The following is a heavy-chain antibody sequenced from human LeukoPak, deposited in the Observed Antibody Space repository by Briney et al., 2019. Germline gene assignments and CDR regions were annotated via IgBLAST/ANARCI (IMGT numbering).Heavy chain of an antibody. V-gene: IGHV3-74*01. D-gene: IGHD3/OR15-3a*01. CDR1: GFTVNTYG. CDR2: INPDGSSI. CDR3: ARDLDFSVDV. J-gene: IGHJ6*02. Sequence: GGSLRLSCAVSGFTVNTYGMHWVRQVPGKGMVWGSYINPDGSSITYADSVKGRFTISRDSAKNTLYLQMNSLRGEGTAVYYCARDLDFSVDVWGQGTTVIVSS.